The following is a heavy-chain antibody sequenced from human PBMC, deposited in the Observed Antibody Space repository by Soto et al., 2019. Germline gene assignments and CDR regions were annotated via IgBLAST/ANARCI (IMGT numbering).Heavy chain of an antibody. D-gene: IGHD2-2*01. CDR2: IYYSGST. V-gene: IGHV4-39*01. Sequence: PSETLSLTCTVSGSSISSSSYYWGWIRQPPGKGLEWIGSIYYSGSTYYNPSLKSRVTISVDTSMNQFSLKLSSVTAADSAGYYCASSVVVVPASLYDFWGSSWFDPWGHQTLVTVCS. J-gene: IGHJ5*02. CDR3: ASSVVVVPASLYDFWGSSWFDP. CDR1: GSSISSSSYY.